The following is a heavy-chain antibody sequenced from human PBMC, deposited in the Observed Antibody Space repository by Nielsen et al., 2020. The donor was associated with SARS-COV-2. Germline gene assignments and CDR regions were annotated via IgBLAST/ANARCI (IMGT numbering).Heavy chain of an antibody. D-gene: IGHD2-21*01. CDR2: ISSASSTI. CDR1: GFDFSTYN. J-gene: IGHJ4*02. Sequence: GGSLRLSCAASGFDFSTYNINWVRQAPGKGLEWLSYISSASSTIFYADSVKGRFTISRDNAKDSLYLQMNGLRAEDTAVYYCARAVVPRYYLDYWGQGTLVSVSS. CDR3: ARAVVPRYYLDY. V-gene: IGHV3-48*01.